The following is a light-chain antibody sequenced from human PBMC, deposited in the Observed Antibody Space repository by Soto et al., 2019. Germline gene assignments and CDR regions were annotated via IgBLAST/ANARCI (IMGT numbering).Light chain of an antibody. CDR1: QSLRNY. Sequence: NGLTQYPATLSLSPGDTTTLSCRATQSLRNYLAWYQQKLGQAPRLLIYDASKRATGIPARFSGSGSGTDFTLTISSLEPEDFVVYFCQQRSDWPATFGQGARLE. V-gene: IGKV3-11*01. CDR2: DAS. CDR3: QQRSDWPAT. J-gene: IGKJ5*01.